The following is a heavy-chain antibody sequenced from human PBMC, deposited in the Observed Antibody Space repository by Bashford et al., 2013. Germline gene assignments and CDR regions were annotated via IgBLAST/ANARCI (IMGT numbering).Heavy chain of an antibody. CDR2: INPNSGGT. D-gene: IGHD1-26*01. V-gene: IGHV1-2*02. Sequence: ASVKVSCKASGYTFTGYYMHWVRQAPGQGLEWMGWINPNSGGTNYAQKFQGRVTMTRDTSISTAYMELSRLRSDDTAVYYCARFDLVGATWVDIWGQGTMVTVSS. CDR3: ARFDLVGATWVDI. CDR1: GYTFTGYY. J-gene: IGHJ3*02.